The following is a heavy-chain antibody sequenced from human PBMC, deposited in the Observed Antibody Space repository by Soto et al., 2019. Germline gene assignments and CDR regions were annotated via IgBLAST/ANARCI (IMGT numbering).Heavy chain of an antibody. CDR3: AKDRLSDYGDYDGAFDI. CDR2: ISGSGGST. CDR1: GFTFSSYA. Sequence: GGSLRLSCAASGFTFSSYAMSWVRQAPGKGLEWVSAISGSGGSTYYADSVKGRFTISRDNSKNTLYLQMNSLRAEDTAVYYCAKDRLSDYGDYDGAFDIWGQGTMVTVSS. D-gene: IGHD4-17*01. J-gene: IGHJ3*02. V-gene: IGHV3-23*01.